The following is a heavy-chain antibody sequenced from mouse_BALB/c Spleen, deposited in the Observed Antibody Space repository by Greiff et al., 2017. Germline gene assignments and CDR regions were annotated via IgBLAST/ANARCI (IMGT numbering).Heavy chain of an antibody. D-gene: IGHD2-4*01. CDR1: GFTFSSYG. V-gene: IGHV5-6*02. CDR2: ISSGGSYT. Sequence: DVKLVESGGDLVKPGGSLKLSCAASGFTFSSYGMSWVRQTPDKRLEWVATISSGGSYTYYPDSVKGRFTISRDNAKNTLYLQMSSLKSEDTAMYYCARRDYDVLAYWGQGTLVTVSA. J-gene: IGHJ3*01. CDR3: ARRDYDVLAY.